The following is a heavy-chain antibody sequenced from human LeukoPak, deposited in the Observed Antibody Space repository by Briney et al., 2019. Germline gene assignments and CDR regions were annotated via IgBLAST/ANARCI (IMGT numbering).Heavy chain of an antibody. D-gene: IGHD1-14*01. CDR3: AREGRNDAFDI. CDR2: ISSSSSPI. V-gene: IGHV3-48*01. J-gene: IGHJ3*02. Sequence: GGSLRLSCAASGFTFSSYSMNWVRQAPGKGLGWVSYISSSSSPIYYADSVKGRLTISRDKAKNSLYLQMNSLRAEDTAVYYCAREGRNDAFDIWGQGTMVTVSS. CDR1: GFTFSSYS.